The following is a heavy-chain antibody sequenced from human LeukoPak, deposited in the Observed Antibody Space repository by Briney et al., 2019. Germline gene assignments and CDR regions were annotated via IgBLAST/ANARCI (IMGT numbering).Heavy chain of an antibody. J-gene: IGHJ4*02. Sequence: PGGSLRLSCAASGFSVSSNYMSWVRQAPGKGLDWVSVLYTGGSTYYADSVKGGFTISRDNSKNTVYLQMNSLRAEDTAVYYCARVSSVYSSGFYYDFDYWGQGTLVTVSS. CDR1: GFSVSSNY. CDR2: LYTGGST. D-gene: IGHD3-22*01. CDR3: ARVSSVYSSGFYYDFDY. V-gene: IGHV3-53*01.